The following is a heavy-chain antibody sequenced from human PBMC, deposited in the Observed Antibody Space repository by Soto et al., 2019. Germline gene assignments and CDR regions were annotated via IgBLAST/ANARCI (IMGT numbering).Heavy chain of an antibody. Sequence: GGSLRLSCAASGFTFSSYGMHWVRQAPGKGLEWVAVIWYDGSNKYYADSVKGRFTISRDNSKNTLYLQMNSLRAEDTAVYYCAREVARDYYYYYGMDVWGQGNTVTVSS. D-gene: IGHD5-12*01. CDR2: IWYDGSNK. CDR3: AREVARDYYYYYGMDV. V-gene: IGHV3-33*01. J-gene: IGHJ6*02. CDR1: GFTFSSYG.